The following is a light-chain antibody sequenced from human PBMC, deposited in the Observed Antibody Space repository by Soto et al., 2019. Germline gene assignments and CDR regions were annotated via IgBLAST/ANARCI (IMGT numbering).Light chain of an antibody. V-gene: IGKV3-20*01. Sequence: ETVLTQSPGTLSLSPGERATLSCRASQSVSSSYLAWYQQKPGQAPRLLIYGASSRATGIPDRFSGSGSGTDFTLTISRLEPEDFAVYYCQQYGRSPEVTFGPGTKVDIK. J-gene: IGKJ3*01. CDR1: QSVSSSY. CDR2: GAS. CDR3: QQYGRSPEVT.